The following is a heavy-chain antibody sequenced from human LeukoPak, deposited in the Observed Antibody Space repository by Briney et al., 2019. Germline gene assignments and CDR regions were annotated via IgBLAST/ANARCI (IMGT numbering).Heavy chain of an antibody. Sequence: SETLSLTCTVSGGSISSGGYYWSWIRQPPGKGLEWIGYIYHSGSTYYNPSLKSRVTISVDRSKNQFSLKLSSVTAADTAVYYCGAKGGGYDSDNWFDPWGQGTLVTVSS. CDR3: GAKGGGYDSDNWFDP. V-gene: IGHV4-30-2*01. J-gene: IGHJ5*02. D-gene: IGHD5-12*01. CDR1: GGSISSGGYY. CDR2: IYHSGST.